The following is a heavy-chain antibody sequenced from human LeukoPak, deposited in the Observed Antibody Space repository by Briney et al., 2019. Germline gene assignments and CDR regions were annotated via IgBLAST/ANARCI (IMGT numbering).Heavy chain of an antibody. V-gene: IGHV3-74*01. CDR1: GFTFSSYW. D-gene: IGHD1-26*01. CDR3: AREWEHDY. Sequence: GGSLRLSCAASGFTFSSYWMHWVRQAPGKGPVWVSRINSDGSSTNYAEFVKGRFTISRDNAKNTLYLQMNSLRAEDTAVYYCAREWEHDYWGQGTLVTVSS. CDR2: INSDGSST. J-gene: IGHJ4*02.